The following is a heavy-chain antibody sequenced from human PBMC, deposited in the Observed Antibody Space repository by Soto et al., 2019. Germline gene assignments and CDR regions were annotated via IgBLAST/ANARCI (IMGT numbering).Heavy chain of an antibody. V-gene: IGHV6-1*01. CDR2: TYYRSKWYN. CDR3: VRDQETGFWSGYKG. J-gene: IGHJ4*02. CDR1: GDSVSSNSAA. D-gene: IGHD3-3*01. Sequence: SQTLSLTCAISGDSVSSNSAAWNWIRQSPSRGLEWLGRTYYRSKWYNDYAVSVKSRITINPDTSKNQFSLQLNSVTPEDTAVYYCVRDQETGFWSGYKGWGQGTLVTVSS.